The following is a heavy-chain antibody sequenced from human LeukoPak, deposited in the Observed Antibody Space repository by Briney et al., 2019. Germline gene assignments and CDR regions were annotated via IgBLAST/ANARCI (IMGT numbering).Heavy chain of an antibody. V-gene: IGHV4-34*01. CDR2: INHSGST. CDR3: ARERRYYGSGSYFDY. CDR1: GGSFSGYY. Sequence: KPSETLSLTCAVYGGSFSGYYWSWIRQPPGKGLEWIGEINHSGSTNYNPSLKSRVTISVDTSKNQFSLKLSSVTAADTAVYYCARERRYYGSGSYFDYWGQGTLVTVSS. J-gene: IGHJ4*02. D-gene: IGHD3-10*01.